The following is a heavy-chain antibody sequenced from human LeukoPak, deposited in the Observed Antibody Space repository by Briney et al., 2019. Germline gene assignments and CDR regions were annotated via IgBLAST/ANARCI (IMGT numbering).Heavy chain of an antibody. D-gene: IGHD5-24*01. CDR1: GFNFHNFA. Sequence: QPGGSLRLSCVASGFNFHNFAMHWVRQAPGKGLEWVAVISNDDRNKYYTDSVKGRFIISRDNSKNTVYPQMNSLKTEDTAMYYCARPSPPGDGYNPCDYWGPGALVVVSS. J-gene: IGHJ4*02. CDR3: ARPSPPGDGYNPCDY. CDR2: ISNDDRNK. V-gene: IGHV3-30*04.